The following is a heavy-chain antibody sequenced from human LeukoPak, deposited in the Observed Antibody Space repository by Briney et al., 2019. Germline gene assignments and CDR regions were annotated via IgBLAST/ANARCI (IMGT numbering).Heavy chain of an antibody. CDR1: GYSISSGYY. D-gene: IGHD2-15*01. J-gene: IGHJ6*03. Sequence: KPSETLSLTCTVSGYSISSGYYWGWIRQPPGKGLEWIGSIYHSGSTYYNPSLKSRVTISVDTSKNQFSLKLSSVTAADTAVYYCAALGYWNYYYYMDVWGKGTTVTISS. V-gene: IGHV4-38-2*02. CDR3: AALGYWNYYYYMDV. CDR2: IYHSGST.